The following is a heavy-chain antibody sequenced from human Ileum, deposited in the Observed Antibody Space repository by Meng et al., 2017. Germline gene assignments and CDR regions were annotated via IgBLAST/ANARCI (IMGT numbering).Heavy chain of an antibody. CDR1: GHSFVSYW. CDR3: AVCSGGACYRDFDY. V-gene: IGHV5-51*01. Sequence: GESLKISCEPSGHSFVSYWIGWVRQMSGQGLEWMGITYPGGADTKYNPSFQGQVTISAAKSINTAYLQWSSLKSSDTAIYYCAVCSGGACYRDFDYWGQGTLVTVSS. D-gene: IGHD2-15*01. CDR2: TYPGGADT. J-gene: IGHJ4*02.